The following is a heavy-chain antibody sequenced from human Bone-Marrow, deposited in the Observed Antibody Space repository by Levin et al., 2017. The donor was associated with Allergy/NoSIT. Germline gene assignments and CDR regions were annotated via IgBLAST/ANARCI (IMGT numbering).Heavy chain of an antibody. D-gene: IGHD3-10*01. CDR1: GGSISSGGYS. Sequence: SQTLSLTCAVSGGSISSGGYSWSWIRQPPGKGLEWIGYIYHSGSTYYNPSLKSRVTISVDRSKNQFSLKLSSVTAADTAVYYCARGVRGVASYYFDYWGQGTLVTVSS. V-gene: IGHV4-30-2*01. J-gene: IGHJ4*02. CDR3: ARGVRGVASYYFDY. CDR2: IYHSGST.